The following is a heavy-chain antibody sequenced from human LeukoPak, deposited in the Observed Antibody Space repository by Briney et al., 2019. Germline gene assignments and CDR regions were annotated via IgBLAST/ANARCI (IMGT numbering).Heavy chain of an antibody. CDR3: ASRKLGNDY. CDR1: GGSISSDS. V-gene: IGHV4-59*01. CDR2: IYHTGST. J-gene: IGHJ4*02. D-gene: IGHD7-27*01. Sequence: SETLSLTCSVSGGSISSDSWSWIRQPPGKGLEWIGYIYHTGSTSYSPSLKSRVTISADTSQNQFSLKLSSVTAADTAVYYCASRKLGNDYWGQGTLVTVSS.